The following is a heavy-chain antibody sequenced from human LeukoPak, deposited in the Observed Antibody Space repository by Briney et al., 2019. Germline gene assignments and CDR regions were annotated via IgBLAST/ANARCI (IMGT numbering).Heavy chain of an antibody. D-gene: IGHD2-8*01. CDR2: ISYDGSNK. CDR1: GFTFSSYG. Sequence: SGGSLRLSCAASGFTFSSYGMHWVRQAPGKGLEWVAVISYDGSNKYYADSVKGRFTISRDNSKDTLYLQMNSLRAEDTAVYYCAKYPRGGRLNDAFDIWGQGTMVTVSS. J-gene: IGHJ3*02. CDR3: AKYPRGGRLNDAFDI. V-gene: IGHV3-30*18.